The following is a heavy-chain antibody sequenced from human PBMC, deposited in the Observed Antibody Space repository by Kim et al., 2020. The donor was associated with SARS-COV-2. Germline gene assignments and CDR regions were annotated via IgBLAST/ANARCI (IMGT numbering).Heavy chain of an antibody. CDR1: GYIFTTYH. Sequence: ASVKVSCKASGYIFTTYHIHWVRQAPGQGLEWMGIINPSGGTTIYAQKFQGRVTMTRDTSTSTVYMELSSLRSEDTAVYYCARSGITGRGNWFDPWGQGT. V-gene: IGHV1-46*01. J-gene: IGHJ5*02. CDR2: INPSGGTT. CDR3: ARSGITGRGNWFDP. D-gene: IGHD3-10*01.